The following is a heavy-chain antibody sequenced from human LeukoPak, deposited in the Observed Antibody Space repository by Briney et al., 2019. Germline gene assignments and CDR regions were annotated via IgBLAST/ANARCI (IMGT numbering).Heavy chain of an antibody. CDR1: GYAFASYW. Sequence: GESLKISCRVSGYAFASYWIGWVRQVPGKGLEWMGIIYPGDSDTRYSPSFQGQVTISADKSISTAYLQWSSLKASDTAMYYCARHGNPLPDYWGQGTLVTVSS. V-gene: IGHV5-51*01. CDR2: IYPGDSDT. CDR3: ARHGNPLPDY. D-gene: IGHD4-23*01. J-gene: IGHJ4*02.